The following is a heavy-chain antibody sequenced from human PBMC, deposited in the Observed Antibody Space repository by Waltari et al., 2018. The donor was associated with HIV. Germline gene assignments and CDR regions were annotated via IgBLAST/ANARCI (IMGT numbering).Heavy chain of an antibody. CDR1: GGSITNHF. CDR3: ARDLGVLGSYPYHYKGMDV. J-gene: IGHJ6*02. D-gene: IGHD3-16*02. V-gene: IGHV4-59*11. CDR2: IYYSGST. Sequence: QLQLQESGPGLVKPSETLSLTCTVSGGSITNHFWTWIRQPPGKGLEWLGQIYYSGSTNYNPSLKSRVNISIDTSKSQFSLTLRSVTVADTDVYYCARDLGVLGSYPYHYKGMDVWGQGTTVTVSS.